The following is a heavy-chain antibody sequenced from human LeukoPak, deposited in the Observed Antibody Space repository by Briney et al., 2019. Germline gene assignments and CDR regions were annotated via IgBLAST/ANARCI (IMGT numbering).Heavy chain of an antibody. Sequence: SETLSLTCTVSGGSISSYYWSWIRQPPGKGLEWIGYIYYSGSTNYNPSLESRVTISVDTSKNQFSLKLSSVTAADTAVYYCARGPELDYFDYWGQGTLVTVSS. D-gene: IGHD1-26*01. J-gene: IGHJ4*02. CDR3: ARGPELDYFDY. CDR1: GGSISSYY. CDR2: IYYSGST. V-gene: IGHV4-59*01.